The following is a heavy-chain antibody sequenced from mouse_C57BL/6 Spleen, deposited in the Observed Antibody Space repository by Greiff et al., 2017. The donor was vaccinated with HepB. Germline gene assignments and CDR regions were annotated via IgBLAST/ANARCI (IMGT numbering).Heavy chain of an antibody. Sequence: QVQLQQPGTELVKPGASVKLSCKASGYTFTSYWMHWVKQRPGQGLEWIGNINPSNGGTNYNEKFKSKATLTVDKSSSTAYMQLSSLTSEDSAVYYCAREDYYGSSRYWYFDVWGTGTTVTVSS. CDR1: GYTFTSYW. V-gene: IGHV1-53*01. CDR2: INPSNGGT. CDR3: AREDYYGSSRYWYFDV. D-gene: IGHD1-1*01. J-gene: IGHJ1*03.